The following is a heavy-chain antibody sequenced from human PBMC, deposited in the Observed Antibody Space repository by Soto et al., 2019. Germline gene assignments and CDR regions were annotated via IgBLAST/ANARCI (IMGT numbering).Heavy chain of an antibody. J-gene: IGHJ4*02. CDR2: INESGST. CDR1: GQSFSGHS. Sequence: QVQLQQWGAGLVKPSETLSLSCAVYGQSFSGHSWAWIRQPPGKGLGWIGEINESGSTYYNPSLKSQVTISTDTSKNQYSLKLSSVSAADTAAYFCARGSGIVALPGELEDVKYDYWGQGTLVNVSS. V-gene: IGHV4-34*01. CDR3: ARGSGIVALPGELEDVKYDY. D-gene: IGHD1-1*01.